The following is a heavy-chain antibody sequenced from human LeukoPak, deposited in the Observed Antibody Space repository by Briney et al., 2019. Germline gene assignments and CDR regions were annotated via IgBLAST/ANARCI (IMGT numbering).Heavy chain of an antibody. V-gene: IGHV3-48*01. J-gene: IGHJ4*02. D-gene: IGHD4-17*01. CDR3: VRENYADLFDY. CDR2: VSSSSSTI. Sequence: GRSLRLSCPASGFTFSNYNMHWVRQAPGKGLECISYVSSSSSTIYNADSVKGRFTISRDNAKNSLFLQMNSLRAEDTAVYYCVRENYADLFDYWGQGTLVTVSS. CDR1: GFTFSNYN.